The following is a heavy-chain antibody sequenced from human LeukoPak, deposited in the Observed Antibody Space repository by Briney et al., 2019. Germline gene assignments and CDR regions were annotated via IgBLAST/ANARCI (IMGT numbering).Heavy chain of an antibody. Sequence: GESLKISCKGSGYSFPNYWIGWVRQMPGKGLEWMGIIYPSDSDTRYSPSFQGQVTISADKSLSTAYLQWSSLKASDTAMYYCASPNRQRDGYSYDDVFDIWGKGTLVTVSS. CDR3: ASPNRQRDGYSYDDVFDI. J-gene: IGHJ3*02. D-gene: IGHD5-24*01. CDR1: GYSFPNYW. V-gene: IGHV5-51*01. CDR2: IYPSDSDT.